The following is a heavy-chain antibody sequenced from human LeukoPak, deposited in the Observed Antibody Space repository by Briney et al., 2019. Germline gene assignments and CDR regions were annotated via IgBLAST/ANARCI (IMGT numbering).Heavy chain of an antibody. CDR3: ARVQDTAMVTLVFDI. V-gene: IGHV4-39*07. CDR1: GGSISSSSYY. CDR2: IYYSGST. D-gene: IGHD5-18*01. Sequence: SETLSLTCTVSGGSISSSSYYWGWIRQPPGKGLEGIGSIYYSGSTYYNPSLKSRVTISVDTSKNQFSLKLSSVTAADTAVYYCARVQDTAMVTLVFDIWGQGTMVTVSS. J-gene: IGHJ3*02.